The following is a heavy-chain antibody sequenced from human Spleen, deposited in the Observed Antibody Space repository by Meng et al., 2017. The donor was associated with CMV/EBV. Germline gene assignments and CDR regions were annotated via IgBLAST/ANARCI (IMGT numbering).Heavy chain of an antibody. V-gene: IGHV3-30*04. CDR2: ISYDGSNK. D-gene: IGHD2-2*01. CDR1: GLTFSSYA. Sequence: CAASGLTFSSYAMHWVRQAPGKGLEWVAVISYDGSNKYYADSVKGRFTISRDNSKNTLYLQMNSLRAEDTAVYYCARGSSTRSYLVYWGQGTLVTVSS. J-gene: IGHJ4*02. CDR3: ARGSSTRSYLVY.